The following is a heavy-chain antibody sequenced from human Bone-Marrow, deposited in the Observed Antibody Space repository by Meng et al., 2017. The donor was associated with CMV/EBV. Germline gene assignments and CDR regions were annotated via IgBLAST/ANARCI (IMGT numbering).Heavy chain of an antibody. D-gene: IGHD1-1*01. CDR1: GFTFSSYW. CDR3: AREGETGTPFDY. Sequence: GESLKISCAASGFTFSSYWMSWVRQAPGKGLEWVANIKQDGSEKYYVDSVKGRFTISRDNAKNSLYLQMNSLRAEDTAVYYCAREGETGTPFDYWGQGTLVTVSS. CDR2: IKQDGSEK. V-gene: IGHV3-7*01. J-gene: IGHJ4*02.